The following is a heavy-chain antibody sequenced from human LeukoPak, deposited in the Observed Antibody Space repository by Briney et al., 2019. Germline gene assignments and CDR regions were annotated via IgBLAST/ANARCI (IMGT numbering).Heavy chain of an antibody. J-gene: IGHJ4*02. Sequence: GGSLRLSCAASGFSFSSYGMHWVRQAPGKGLEWVAVIWHDGTNKYYADSVKGRFTISRDNSKNTLFLQMNSLRAEDTAVYYCARDGLSNNWYEFDFWGQGTLVTVSS. CDR3: ARDGLSNNWYEFDF. CDR1: GFSFSSYG. CDR2: IWHDGTNK. D-gene: IGHD1-1*01. V-gene: IGHV3-33*01.